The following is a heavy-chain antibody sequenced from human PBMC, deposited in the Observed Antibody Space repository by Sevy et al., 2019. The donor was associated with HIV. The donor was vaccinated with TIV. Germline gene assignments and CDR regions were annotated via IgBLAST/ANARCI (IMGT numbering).Heavy chain of an antibody. CDR1: GVTFSYYG. D-gene: IGHD6-13*01. J-gene: IGHJ4*02. V-gene: IGHV3-30*02. CDR2: IGYDGDTK. Sequence: GWSLRLSCAASGVTFSYYGMHWVRQAPGKGLEWVAFIGYDGDTKYFEDSVKGRFTISRDTSKNTLYLQMNSLRTEDTAFYYCAKNTAAAGIGGFDYWGQGTLVTVSS. CDR3: AKNTAAAGIGGFDY.